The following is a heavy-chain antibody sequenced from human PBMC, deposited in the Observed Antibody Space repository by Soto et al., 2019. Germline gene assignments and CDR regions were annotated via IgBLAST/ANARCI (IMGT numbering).Heavy chain of an antibody. CDR3: ARDRKPFYDILTGSRYYYGMDV. Sequence: ASVKVSCKASGYTFTSYGISWVRQAPGQGLERMGWNSAYNGNTNYAQKLQGRVTTTTDTSTRTAYMELRSLRSDDTAVYYCARDRKPFYDILTGSRYYYGMDVWGQGTTVTVSS. CDR1: GYTFTSYG. V-gene: IGHV1-18*01. D-gene: IGHD3-9*01. CDR2: NSAYNGNT. J-gene: IGHJ6*02.